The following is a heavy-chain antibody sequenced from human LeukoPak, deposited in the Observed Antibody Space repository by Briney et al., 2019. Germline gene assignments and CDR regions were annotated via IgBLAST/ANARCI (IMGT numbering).Heavy chain of an antibody. J-gene: IGHJ6*03. D-gene: IGHD2-2*01. CDR2: IHHSGST. Sequence: SETLSLTCSVSGYSISSGYYWGWIRQPPGKGLEWIGSIHHSGSTYYNPSLKSRVTISVDTSRNQFSLKLSSVTAADTAVYYCARERYCTSTSCSKSYYYMDVWSKGTTVTVSS. V-gene: IGHV4-38-2*02. CDR3: ARERYCTSTSCSKSYYYMDV. CDR1: GYSISSGYY.